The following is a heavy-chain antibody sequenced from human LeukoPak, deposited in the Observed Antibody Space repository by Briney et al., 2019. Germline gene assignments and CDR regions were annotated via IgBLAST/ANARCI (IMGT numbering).Heavy chain of an antibody. CDR1: GFAFNTYS. Sequence: GGSLRLSCAASGFAFNTYSMNWVRQAPGKGLEWVSCITSTSNNKFYADSLGGRFTISRDNSKNTLYLQMNSLGAEDTAVYYCARDAGWELNYFDYWGQGTLVTVSS. CDR2: ITSTSNNK. J-gene: IGHJ4*02. D-gene: IGHD1-26*01. V-gene: IGHV3-21*01. CDR3: ARDAGWELNYFDY.